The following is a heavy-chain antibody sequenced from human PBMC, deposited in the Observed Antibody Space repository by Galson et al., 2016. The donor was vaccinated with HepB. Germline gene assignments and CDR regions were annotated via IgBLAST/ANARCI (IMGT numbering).Heavy chain of an antibody. CDR2: IYSGGST. J-gene: IGHJ2*01. Sequence: SLRLSCAASGFTVSSNYMTWVRQAPGKELEWVSVIYSGGSTYYADSVKGRFTISRDNFKNTLYLQMNSLGAEDTAVYYCAKALTGDQGWYFDLWGQGTLVTVSP. V-gene: IGHV3-53*01. CDR1: GFTVSSNY. CDR3: AKALTGDQGWYFDL. D-gene: IGHD7-27*01.